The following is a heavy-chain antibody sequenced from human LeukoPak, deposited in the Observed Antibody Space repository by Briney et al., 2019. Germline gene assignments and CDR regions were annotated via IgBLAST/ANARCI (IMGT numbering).Heavy chain of an antibody. D-gene: IGHD3-10*01. CDR3: ARDETRYYGSGSSPPAYYYYYGMDV. CDR1: GFTFSSYA. Sequence: PGRSLRLSCAASGFTFSSYAMHWVRQAPGKGLEWVTVISYDGSNKYYADSEKGRFTISRDNSKNTLSLHMNSLRAEDTAVYYCARDETRYYGSGSSPPAYYYYYGMDVWGQGTTVTASS. J-gene: IGHJ6*02. CDR2: ISYDGSNK. V-gene: IGHV3-30-3*01.